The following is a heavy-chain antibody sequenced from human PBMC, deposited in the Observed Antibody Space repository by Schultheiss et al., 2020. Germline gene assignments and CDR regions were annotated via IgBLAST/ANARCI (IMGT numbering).Heavy chain of an antibody. CDR1: GGSISSSSYY. CDR3: ARQDYGVFDY. D-gene: IGHD4-17*01. V-gene: IGHV4-61*05. CDR2: IYYSGST. J-gene: IGHJ4*02. Sequence: SETLSLTCTVSGGSISSSSYYWGWIRQPPGKGLEWIGYIYYSGSTNYNPSHKSRVTISVDTSKNQFSLKLRSVTAADTAVYYCARQDYGVFDYWGQGTLVTVSS.